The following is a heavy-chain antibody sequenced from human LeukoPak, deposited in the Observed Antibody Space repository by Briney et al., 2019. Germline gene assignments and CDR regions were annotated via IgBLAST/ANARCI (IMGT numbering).Heavy chain of an antibody. CDR1: GFTFSSHW. J-gene: IGHJ4*02. CDR2: IKQDGSGK. V-gene: IGHV3-7*01. Sequence: PGGSLRLSCAASGFTFSSHWMSWVRQTPGKGLEWVANIKQDGSGKFYVDSLKGRFTISRDNARNSLYLQMNSLRAEDTAVYYCARELTAVAGSFDCWGQGTLVTVSS. CDR3: ARELTAVAGSFDC. D-gene: IGHD6-13*01.